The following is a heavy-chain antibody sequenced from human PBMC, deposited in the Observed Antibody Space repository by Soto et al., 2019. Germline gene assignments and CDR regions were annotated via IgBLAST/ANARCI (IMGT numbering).Heavy chain of an antibody. CDR1: GFTFSSYA. Sequence: QVQLVESGGGVVQPGRSLRLSCATSGFTFSSYALHWVRQAPGKGLEWVALLSYDGVSKYHAASVQGRFTTSRDSFKKTRYLTMDSRRVEYTSVYYGGRATWGRRTYYYDTSATSWGQGTLVTVSS. CDR3: GRATWGRRTYYYDTSATS. D-gene: IGHD3-22*01. V-gene: IGHV3-30-3*01. CDR2: LSYDGVSK. J-gene: IGHJ5*02.